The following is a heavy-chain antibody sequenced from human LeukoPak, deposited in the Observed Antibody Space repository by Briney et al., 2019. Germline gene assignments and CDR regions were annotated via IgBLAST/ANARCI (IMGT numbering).Heavy chain of an antibody. D-gene: IGHD1-14*01. CDR2: IYYSGST. CDR1: GGSISSSSYY. Sequence: SETLSLTCTVSGGSISSSSYYWGWIRQPPGKGLEWIGSIYYSGSTYYNPSLKSRVTISVETPENQFSLRLSSVTAADTAVYCCASLVRYDWYFDVWGRGTLVTVSS. J-gene: IGHJ2*01. CDR3: ASLVRYDWYFDV. V-gene: IGHV4-39*01.